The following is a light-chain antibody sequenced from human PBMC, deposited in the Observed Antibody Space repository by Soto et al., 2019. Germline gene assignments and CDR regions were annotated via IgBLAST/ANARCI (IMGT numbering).Light chain of an antibody. Sequence: DIQMTQSPSTLSASVGDRVTITCRASQSIRSWLAWYQQKPGKAPNLLIYEASRLESAVPSRFSGSASGTNFTLTINSLQPDDFATYYCQQYSSYPETFGQGTKV. V-gene: IGKV1-5*03. CDR3: QQYSSYPET. J-gene: IGKJ1*01. CDR2: EAS. CDR1: QSIRSW.